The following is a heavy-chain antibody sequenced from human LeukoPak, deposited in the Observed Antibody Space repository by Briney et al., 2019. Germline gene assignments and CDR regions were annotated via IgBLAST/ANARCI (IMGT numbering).Heavy chain of an antibody. D-gene: IGHD5-18*01. CDR1: GFTFNNYA. CDR2: ISSSGGST. J-gene: IGHJ4*02. Sequence: GGSLRLSCATSGFTFNNYAMSWVRQAPGRGLEWVSAISSSGGSTFYADSVKGRFPISRDNSNNTLYLQMNSLRAEDTAVYYCAKRTGRDTREYWGQGTLVTVSS. V-gene: IGHV3-23*01. CDR3: AKRTGRDTREY.